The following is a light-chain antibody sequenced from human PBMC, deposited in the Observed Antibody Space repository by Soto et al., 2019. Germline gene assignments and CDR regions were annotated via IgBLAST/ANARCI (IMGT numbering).Light chain of an antibody. CDR3: QSYDGSLSGVV. Sequence: QSVLTQPPSVSGAPGQRVTISCTGSSSNIGAGYDVHWYQQLPGTAPKLLIYGNSNRHSGVPDRFSGSKSGTSASLAITGLQAEDEADYYCQSYDGSLSGVVFGGGTKLTVL. CDR1: SSNIGAGYD. V-gene: IGLV1-40*01. J-gene: IGLJ2*01. CDR2: GNS.